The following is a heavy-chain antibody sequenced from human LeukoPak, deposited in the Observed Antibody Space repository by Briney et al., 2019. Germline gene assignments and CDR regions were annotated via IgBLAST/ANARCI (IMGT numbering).Heavy chain of an antibody. Sequence: SETLSLTCTVSGGSISSYYWSWIRQPPGKGLEWIGYIYYSGSTNYNPSLKSRVTISVDTSKSQFSLKLSSVTAADTAVYYCARRPYGSGSYPFDYWGQGTLVTVSS. CDR3: ARRPYGSGSYPFDY. J-gene: IGHJ4*02. CDR2: IYYSGST. CDR1: GGSISSYY. V-gene: IGHV4-59*01. D-gene: IGHD3-10*01.